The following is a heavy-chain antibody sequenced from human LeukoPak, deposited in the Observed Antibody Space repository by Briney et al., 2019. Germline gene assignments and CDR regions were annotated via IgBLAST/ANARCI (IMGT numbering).Heavy chain of an antibody. CDR1: GFIFSRYA. Sequence: GGSLRLSCTGSGFIFSRYAVSWVRQAPGKGLEWVSASSKNTVDTYYADSVKGRLTISRDSSKNTVYLQMNSLRAEDTAVYYCVRDMEPLRYFDTWGQGTLVTVSS. D-gene: IGHD3-9*01. J-gene: IGHJ4*02. V-gene: IGHV3-23*01. CDR3: VRDMEPLRYFDT. CDR2: SSKNTVDT.